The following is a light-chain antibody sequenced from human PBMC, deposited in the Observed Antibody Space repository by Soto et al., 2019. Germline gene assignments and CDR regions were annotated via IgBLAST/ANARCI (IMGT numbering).Light chain of an antibody. CDR2: EVS. V-gene: IGLV2-14*01. CDR3: NSYSSNSTPV. CDR1: SSDIGGYNY. J-gene: IGLJ3*02. Sequence: QSALTQPASVSGSPGQSITISCTGTSSDIGGYNYVSWYQQHPGKAPKLMIYEVSNRPSGVSNRFSGSKSGNTASLTISGLQAEDEADYYCNSYSSNSTPVFGGGTKLTVL.